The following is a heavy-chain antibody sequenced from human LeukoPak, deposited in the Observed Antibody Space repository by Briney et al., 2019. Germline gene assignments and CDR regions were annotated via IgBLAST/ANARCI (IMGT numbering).Heavy chain of an antibody. Sequence: PGGSLRLSCAASRFTFSSYGMHWVRQAPGKGLEWVAVIWYDGSNKYYADSVKGRFTISRDNSKNTLYLQMNSLRAEDTAVYYCTRGIAAGIADPWGQGTLVTVSS. CDR2: IWYDGSNK. V-gene: IGHV3-33*01. CDR3: TRGIAAGIADP. J-gene: IGHJ5*02. CDR1: RFTFSSYG. D-gene: IGHD6-13*01.